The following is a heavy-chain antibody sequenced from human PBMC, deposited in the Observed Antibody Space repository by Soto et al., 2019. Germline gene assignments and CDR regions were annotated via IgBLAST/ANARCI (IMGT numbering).Heavy chain of an antibody. Sequence: QVQLVESGGGVVQPGRSLRLSCAASGFTFSTYAMHWVRQAPGKGLEWVAVISRYGTNKYHADSVKGRFTISRDNSKNTMYLQMNSLRAEDTAMYYCARFVGYGGDDYYFDYWGQGTLVTVSS. CDR3: ARFVGYGGDDYYFDY. CDR1: GFTFSTYA. J-gene: IGHJ4*02. CDR2: ISRYGTNK. D-gene: IGHD5-12*01. V-gene: IGHV3-30-3*01.